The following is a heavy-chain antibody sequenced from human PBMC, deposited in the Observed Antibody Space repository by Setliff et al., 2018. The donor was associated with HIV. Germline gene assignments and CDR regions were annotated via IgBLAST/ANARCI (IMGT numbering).Heavy chain of an antibody. CDR1: GYSINSGFS. CDR2: IYQSGIT. D-gene: IGHD6-19*01. V-gene: IGHV4-38-2*01. CDR3: ARPRRVRSRAWYWFDI. J-gene: IGHJ5*02. Sequence: PSETLSLTCAASGYSINSGFSRAWIRQPTGQGPQWIGSIYQSGITYYNPSLQSRVTISVDSSKNQFYPNLFSVTAADTAVYYCARPRRVRSRAWYWFDIWGQGTLVTVSS.